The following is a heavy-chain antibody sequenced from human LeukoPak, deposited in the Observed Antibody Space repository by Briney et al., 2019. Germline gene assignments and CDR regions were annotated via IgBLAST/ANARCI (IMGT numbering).Heavy chain of an antibody. D-gene: IGHD1-26*01. CDR3: ARSYSGSYRDAFDI. Sequence: GGSLRLSCAASGFTFSSYAMSWVRQAPGKGLEWVSAFSGSGGDTYYADSVKGRFTISRDNSKNTLYLQMNSLRAEDTAVYYCARSYSGSYRDAFDIWGQGTMVTVSS. J-gene: IGHJ3*02. CDR1: GFTFSSYA. CDR2: FSGSGGDT. V-gene: IGHV3-23*01.